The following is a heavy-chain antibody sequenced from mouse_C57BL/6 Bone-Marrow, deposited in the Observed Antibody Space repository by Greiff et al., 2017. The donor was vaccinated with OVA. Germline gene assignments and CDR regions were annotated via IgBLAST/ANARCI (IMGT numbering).Heavy chain of an antibody. CDR2: IFPGSGST. D-gene: IGHD1-1*01. Sequence: VQLQESGPELVKPGASVKISCKASGYTFTDYYINWVKQRPGQGLEWIGWIFPGSGSTYYNEKFKGKATLTVNKSSSTSYMLLSSLTSEDSAVYFCVREGPYITTVVATDYFDDWGQGTTLTVSS. CDR3: VREGPYITTVVATDYFDD. V-gene: IGHV1-75*01. J-gene: IGHJ2*01. CDR1: GYTFTDYY.